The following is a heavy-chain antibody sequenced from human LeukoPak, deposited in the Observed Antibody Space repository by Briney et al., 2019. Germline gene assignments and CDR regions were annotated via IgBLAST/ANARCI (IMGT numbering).Heavy chain of an antibody. CDR2: INPNSGGT. V-gene: IGHV1-2*02. Sequence: ASVKVSCKASGGTFSSYAISWVRQAPGQGLEWMGWINPNSGGTNYAQKFQGRVTMTRDKSISTAYMELNRLRSDDTAVYYCARDGGSSTSCYTNWGQGTLVTVSS. CDR3: ARDGGSSTSCYTN. CDR1: GGTFSSYA. J-gene: IGHJ4*02. D-gene: IGHD2-2*02.